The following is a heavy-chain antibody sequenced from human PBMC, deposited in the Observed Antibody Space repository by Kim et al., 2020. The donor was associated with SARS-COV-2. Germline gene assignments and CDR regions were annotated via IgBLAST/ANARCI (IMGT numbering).Heavy chain of an antibody. D-gene: IGHD2-2*01. CDR2: IIPIFGTA. V-gene: IGHV1-69*13. CDR1: GGTFSSYA. CDR3: ARAKRIRCSSTSCYARRLYYFDY. Sequence: SVKVSCKASGGTFSSYAISWVRQAPGQGLEWMGGIIPIFGTANYAQKFQGRVTITADESTSTAYMELSSLRSEDTAVYYCARAKRIRCSSTSCYARRLYYFDYWGQGTLVTVSS. J-gene: IGHJ4*02.